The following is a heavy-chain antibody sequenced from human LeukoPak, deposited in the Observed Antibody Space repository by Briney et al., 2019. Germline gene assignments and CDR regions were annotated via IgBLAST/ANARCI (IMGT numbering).Heavy chain of an antibody. CDR1: GYTFTSYG. CDR3: ARERRRAGTGDY. V-gene: IGHV1-18*01. CDR2: ISAYNGNT. D-gene: IGHD3/OR15-3a*01. Sequence: ASVKVSCQASGYTFTSYGISWVRQAPGQGLEWMGWISAYNGNTNYAQKLQGRVTMTTDTSTSTAYMELRSLRSDDTAVYYCARERRRAGTGDYWGQGTLVTVSS. J-gene: IGHJ4*02.